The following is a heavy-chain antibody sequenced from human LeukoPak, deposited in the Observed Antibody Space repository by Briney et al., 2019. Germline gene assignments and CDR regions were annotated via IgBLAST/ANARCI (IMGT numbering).Heavy chain of an antibody. CDR1: GFTFSSYW. J-gene: IGHJ4*02. V-gene: IGHV3-74*01. CDR2: IKSDGSTT. D-gene: IGHD6-13*01. Sequence: GGSLRLSCAVSGFTFSSYWMHWVRQAPGKGLVWVSRIKSDGSTTSYADSVKGRFTISRDNAKNIVYLQMNSLRVEDTGLYYCARDLAYSSSWYYFDYWGQGTLVTVCS. CDR3: ARDLAYSSSWYYFDY.